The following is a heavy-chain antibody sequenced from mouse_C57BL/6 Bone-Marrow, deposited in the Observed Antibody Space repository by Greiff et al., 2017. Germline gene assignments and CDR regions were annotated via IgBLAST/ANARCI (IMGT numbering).Heavy chain of an antibody. V-gene: IGHV2-5*01. CDR3: ATTVVANAMDY. Sequence: VQLQQSGPGLVQPSQSLSITCTVSGFSLTSYGVHWVRQSPGKGLEWLGVIWRGGSTDYKAAFMSRLGITKDNSKSQVFYKMNSLQADDTAIYYCATTVVANAMDYWGQGTSVTVSS. J-gene: IGHJ4*01. CDR2: IWRGGST. CDR1: GFSLTSYG. D-gene: IGHD1-1*01.